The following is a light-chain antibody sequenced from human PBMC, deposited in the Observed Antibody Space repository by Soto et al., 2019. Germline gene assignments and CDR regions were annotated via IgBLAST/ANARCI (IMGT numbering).Light chain of an antibody. CDR1: SSDVGGYNY. J-gene: IGLJ1*01. Sequence: QCAQTHPASVCWSPGQSITISCTGTSSDVGGYNYVSWYQQHPGKAPKLMIYEVSNRPSGVSNRFSGSKSGNTASLTISGLQAEEEADYYCSSYTSSSTYVFGTGTKVTVL. CDR3: SSYTSSSTYV. V-gene: IGLV2-14*01. CDR2: EVS.